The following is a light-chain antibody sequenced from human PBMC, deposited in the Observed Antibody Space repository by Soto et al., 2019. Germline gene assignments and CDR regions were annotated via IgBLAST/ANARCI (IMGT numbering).Light chain of an antibody. CDR2: DAS. V-gene: IGKV3-20*01. J-gene: IGKJ1*01. Sequence: EIVLTQSPGTLSLSPGERATLSCRVSQSVSSSYLAWYQQKPGQAPRLLIYDASSRATGIPDRFSGSGYGPDFTLTISRLEPDDFAVYYCQHYGDSPSWTFGQGTKVEIK. CDR3: QHYGDSPSWT. CDR1: QSVSSSY.